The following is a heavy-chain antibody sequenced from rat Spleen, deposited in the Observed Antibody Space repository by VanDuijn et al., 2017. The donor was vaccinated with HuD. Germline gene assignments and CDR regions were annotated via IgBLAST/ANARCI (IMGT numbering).Heavy chain of an antibody. CDR2: ISYEGSGT. D-gene: IGHD1-6*01. J-gene: IGHJ4*01. V-gene: IGHV5-31*01. CDR3: ARAMYTTDYYYAKGYYVMIA. CDR1: GFTFNNYW. Sequence: EVQLVESGGGLVQPGRSLKLSCVASGFTFNNYWMTWIRQAPGKGLEWVASISYEGSGTYYGDSVKGRFTISRDNAKSTLYLQMDSLRSEDTATYYCARAMYTTDYYYAKGYYVMIAWGQGTSVTVSS.